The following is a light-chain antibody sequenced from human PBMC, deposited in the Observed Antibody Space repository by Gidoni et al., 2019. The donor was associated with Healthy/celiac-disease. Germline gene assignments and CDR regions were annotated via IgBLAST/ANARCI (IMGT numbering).Light chain of an antibody. CDR2: GAS. J-gene: IGKJ1*01. V-gene: IGKV3-20*01. CDR1: QSVSSSY. Sequence: DIVLTQSPGTLSLSPGERATLSCRASQSVSSSYLAWYQQKPGQAPRLLICGASSRATGIPDRFSGSGSGTDFTLTISRLEPEDFAVYYCQQYGSSPPTFGQGTKVEIK. CDR3: QQYGSSPPT.